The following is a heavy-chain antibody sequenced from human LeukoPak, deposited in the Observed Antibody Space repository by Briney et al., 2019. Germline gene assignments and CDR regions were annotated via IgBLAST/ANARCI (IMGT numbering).Heavy chain of an antibody. V-gene: IGHV4-34*01. CDR1: GGSFSGYY. Sequence: KPSETLSLTCAVYGGSFSGYYWGWIRQPPGKGLEWIGEINHSGSTNYNPSLKSRVTISVDTSKNQFSLKLSSVTAADTAVYYCARAVVGSRDYWGQGTLVTVSS. CDR2: INHSGST. CDR3: ARAVVGSRDY. D-gene: IGHD2-15*01. J-gene: IGHJ4*02.